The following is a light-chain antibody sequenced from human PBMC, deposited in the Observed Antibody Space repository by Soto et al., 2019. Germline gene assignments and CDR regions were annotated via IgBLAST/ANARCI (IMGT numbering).Light chain of an antibody. CDR3: AAWDDSLNAL. J-gene: IGLJ1*01. CDR2: IND. CDR1: SSNIGDNP. Sequence: QAVLTQPPSASGTPRRRVTMSCSGSSSNIGDNPVNWYQQLPGAAPKLLIYINDQRPPGVPDRFSGSKSGTSASLAISGLQPEDEADYYCAAWDDSLNALFGTGTKVTVL. V-gene: IGLV1-44*01.